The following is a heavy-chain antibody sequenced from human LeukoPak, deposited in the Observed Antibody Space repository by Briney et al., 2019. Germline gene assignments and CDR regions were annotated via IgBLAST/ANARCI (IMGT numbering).Heavy chain of an antibody. CDR2: INPNSGGT. D-gene: IGHD3-16*01. CDR3: AGGVLHGGGNWFDP. CDR1: GYTFTGYY. V-gene: IGHV1-2*02. J-gene: IGHJ5*02. Sequence: ASVKVSCKASGYTFTGYYMHWVRQAPGQGLEWMGWINPNSGGTYYAQKFQGRVTMTRDTSISTSYMELTSLISDDTAVYYCAGGVLHGGGNWFDPWGQGTLVTVSS.